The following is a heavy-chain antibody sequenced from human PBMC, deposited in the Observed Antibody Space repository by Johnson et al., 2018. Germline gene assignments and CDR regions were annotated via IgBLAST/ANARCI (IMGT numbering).Heavy chain of an antibody. CDR1: GFTFSSYS. V-gene: IGHV3-21*01. CDR3: ARDRKAARTYYYYYGMDV. CDR2: ISSSSSYI. Sequence: EVQLVESGGGLVKPGGSLRLSCAASGFTFSSYSMNWVRQAPGKGLEWVSSISSSSSYIYYADSVKGRFTISRDNAKNSLYLQMNSLRAEDTAVYYCARDRKAARTYYYYYGMDVWGQGTTVTVSS. J-gene: IGHJ6*02. D-gene: IGHD6-6*01.